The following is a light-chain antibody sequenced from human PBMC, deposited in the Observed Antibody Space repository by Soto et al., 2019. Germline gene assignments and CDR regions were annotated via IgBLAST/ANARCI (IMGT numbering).Light chain of an antibody. J-gene: IGKJ1*01. CDR2: AAS. Sequence: DIQMTQSPASLSASVGDRVTITCRASQTISSYLNWYQKKPGKAPTLLIYAASTLQSGVPSRFSGSRSGTDFTLTISSLQPEDFASYYCQQSSRAPWTFGQGTKGEIK. V-gene: IGKV1-39*01. CDR1: QTISSY. CDR3: QQSSRAPWT.